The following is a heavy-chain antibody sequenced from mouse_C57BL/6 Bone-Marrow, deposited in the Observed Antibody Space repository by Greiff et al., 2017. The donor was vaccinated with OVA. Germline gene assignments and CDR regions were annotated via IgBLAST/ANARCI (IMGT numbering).Heavy chain of an antibody. V-gene: IGHV1-81*01. J-gene: IGHJ3*01. D-gene: IGHD1-2*01. CDR1: GYTFTSYG. CDR3: ARSYRLRLKWFAY. CDR2: IYPRSGNT. Sequence: VQLQQSGAELARPGASVKLSCKASGYTFTSYGISWVKQRTGQGLEWIGEIYPRSGNTNYNEKFKGKATLTADKYSSTAYMAIRSLTSETSAVSFCARSYRLRLKWFAYWGQGTLVTVSA.